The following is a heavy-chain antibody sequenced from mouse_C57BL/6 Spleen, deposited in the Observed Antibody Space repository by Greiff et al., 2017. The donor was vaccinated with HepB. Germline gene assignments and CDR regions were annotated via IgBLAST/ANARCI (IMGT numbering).Heavy chain of an antibody. Sequence: EVQLVESGGGLVQPKGSLKLSCAASGFTFNTYAMHWVRQAPGKGLEWVARIRSKSSNYATYYADSVKDRFTISRDDSQSMLYLQMNNLKTEDTAMYYCVRESDRMGNYVFDYWGQGTTLTVSS. V-gene: IGHV10-3*01. CDR1: GFTFNTYA. CDR2: IRSKSSNYAT. D-gene: IGHD2-1*01. CDR3: VRESDRMGNYVFDY. J-gene: IGHJ2*01.